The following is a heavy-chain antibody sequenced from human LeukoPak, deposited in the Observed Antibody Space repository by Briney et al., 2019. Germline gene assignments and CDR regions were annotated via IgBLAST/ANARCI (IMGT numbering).Heavy chain of an antibody. V-gene: IGHV3-21*01. CDR3: ARSEGYCSSTSCFSPIDY. Sequence: GGSLRLSCAASGFTFSSYSMNWVLQAPGKGLEWVSSISSSSSYIYYADSVKGRFTISRDNAKNSLYLQMNSLRAEDTAVYYCARSEGYCSSTSCFSPIDYWGQGTLVTVSS. CDR1: GFTFSSYS. D-gene: IGHD2-2*01. CDR2: ISSSSSYI. J-gene: IGHJ4*02.